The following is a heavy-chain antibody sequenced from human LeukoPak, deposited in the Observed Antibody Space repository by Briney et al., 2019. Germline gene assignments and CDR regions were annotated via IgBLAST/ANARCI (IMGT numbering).Heavy chain of an antibody. D-gene: IGHD6-13*01. Sequence: PSETLSLTCTVSGGPISTTGYYWAWIRQPPGKGLEWIANIYYSGSTYYNSSLKSRVTISVDTYRNQFSLKLSSVTAADTALYYCASDKGYSNNYFDYWGQGTLVTVSS. V-gene: IGHV4-39*01. CDR3: ASDKGYSNNYFDY. J-gene: IGHJ4*01. CDR2: IYYSGST. CDR1: GGPISTTGYY.